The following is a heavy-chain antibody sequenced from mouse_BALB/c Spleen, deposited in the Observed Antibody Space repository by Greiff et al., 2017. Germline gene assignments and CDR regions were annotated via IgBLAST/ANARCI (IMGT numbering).Heavy chain of an antibody. CDR2: IWAGGST. V-gene: IGHV2-9*02. J-gene: IGHJ3*01. CDR1: GFSLTSYG. Sequence: VHLVESGPGLVAPSQSLSITCTVSGFSLTSYGVHWVRQPPGKGLEWLGVIWAGGSTNYNSALMSRLSISKDNSKSQVFLKMNSLQTDDTAMYYCARAHYYGSSFCAYWGQGTLVTVSA. D-gene: IGHD1-1*01. CDR3: ARAHYYGSSFCAY.